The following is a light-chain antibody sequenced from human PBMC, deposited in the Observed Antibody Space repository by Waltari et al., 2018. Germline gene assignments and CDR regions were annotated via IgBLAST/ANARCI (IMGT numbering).Light chain of an antibody. J-gene: IGLJ3*02. CDR3: ASYIPGSTLV. V-gene: IGLV2-14*01. CDR1: SSDVGRYNY. Sequence: QSALTQPASVSGSPGQSITISCTGSSSDVGRYNYVSWYQQFPDRAPKLMIYDVTNRPSGVSNRFSGSNCANTASLAISGLQPEDEADYYCASYIPGSTLVFGRGTKLTVL. CDR2: DVT.